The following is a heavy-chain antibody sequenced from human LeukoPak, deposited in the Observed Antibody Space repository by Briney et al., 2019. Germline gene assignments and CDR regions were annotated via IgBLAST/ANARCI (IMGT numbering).Heavy chain of an antibody. CDR3: ARRRKQWLVQGSFDY. Sequence: SETLSLTCTVSGGSISSYYWSWIRQPPGKGLEWIGYIYYSGSTNYNPSLKSRVTISVDTSKNQFSLKLSSVTAADTAVYYCARRRKQWLVQGSFDYWGQGTLVTVSS. CDR1: GGSISSYY. CDR2: IYYSGST. J-gene: IGHJ4*02. V-gene: IGHV4-59*01. D-gene: IGHD6-19*01.